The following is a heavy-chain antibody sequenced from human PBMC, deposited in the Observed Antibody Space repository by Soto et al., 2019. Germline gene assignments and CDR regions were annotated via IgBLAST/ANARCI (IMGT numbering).Heavy chain of an antibody. D-gene: IGHD1-26*01. CDR2: ISGNTALI. CDR1: GFTFSSYA. J-gene: IGHJ4*02. V-gene: IGHV3-23*01. CDR3: AKKYSGNYPDPFDY. Sequence: GGSLRLSCAASGFTFSSYAMSWVRQAPGKGLEWVSFISGNTALIKYADSVKGRFTISRDNSKNTLYLQMNSLRAEDTALYYCAKKYSGNYPDPFDYWGQGTLVTVSS.